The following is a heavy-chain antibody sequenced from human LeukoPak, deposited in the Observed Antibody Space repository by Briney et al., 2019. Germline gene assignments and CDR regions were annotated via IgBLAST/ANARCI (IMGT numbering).Heavy chain of an antibody. CDR3: AKEKATMVRGVIISPSFDY. J-gene: IGHJ4*02. V-gene: IGHV3-9*01. Sequence: PGGSLRLSCETSGFIFSNCWMTWVRQAPGKGLEWVSGISWNSGSIGYADSVKGRFTISRDNSKNTLYLQMNSLRAEDTAVYYCAKEKATMVRGVIISPSFDYWGQGTLVTVSS. CDR1: GFIFSNCW. CDR2: ISWNSGSI. D-gene: IGHD3-10*01.